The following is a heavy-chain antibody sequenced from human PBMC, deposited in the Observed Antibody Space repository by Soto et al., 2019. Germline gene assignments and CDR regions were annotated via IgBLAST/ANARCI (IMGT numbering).Heavy chain of an antibody. CDR3: AKESAYWILTGYYSIGMGV. D-gene: IGHD3-9*01. CDR2: IYSGGST. J-gene: IGHJ6*02. V-gene: IGHV3-53*01. CDR1: GFTVSSNY. Sequence: GGSLRLSCAASGFTVSSNYMSWVRQAPGKGLEWVSVIYSGGSTYYADSVKGRFTISRDNSKNTLYLQMNSLRAEDTAVYYCAKESAYWILTGYYSIGMGVCSQRTTVSVS.